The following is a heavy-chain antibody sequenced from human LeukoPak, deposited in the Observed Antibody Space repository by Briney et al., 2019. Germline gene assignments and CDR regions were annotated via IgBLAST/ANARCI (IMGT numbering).Heavy chain of an antibody. CDR2: IYWDDDK. Sequence: SGPTLVNPHRPSRCTFSGFLLGTNEVGVGWIRQPPGKALEWLALIYWDDDKRYSPSLKSRLTITKDTSKTQVVLTMTNMDPVDTATYYCAHRLGAYPYNYWGQGTLVTVSS. CDR3: AHRLGAYPYNY. J-gene: IGHJ4*02. V-gene: IGHV2-5*02. CDR1: GFLLGTNEVG. D-gene: IGHD1-26*01.